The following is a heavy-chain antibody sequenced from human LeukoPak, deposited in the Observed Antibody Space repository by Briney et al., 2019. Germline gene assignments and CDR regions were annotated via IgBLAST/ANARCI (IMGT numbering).Heavy chain of an antibody. Sequence: GGSLRLSCAASGFTFSSYAMHWVRQAPGKGLEWVGFIRSKAYGGTTEYAASVKGRFTISRDDSKSIAYLQMNSLKTEDTAVYYCTRESSGSYYWGQGTLVTVSS. J-gene: IGHJ4*02. CDR3: TRESSGSYY. D-gene: IGHD1-26*01. CDR1: GFTFSSYA. CDR2: IRSKAYGGTT. V-gene: IGHV3-49*04.